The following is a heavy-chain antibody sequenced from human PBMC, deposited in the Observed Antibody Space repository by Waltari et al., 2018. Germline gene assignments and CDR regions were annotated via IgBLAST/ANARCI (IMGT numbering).Heavy chain of an antibody. J-gene: IGHJ6*02. V-gene: IGHV3-30*04. CDR2: ISYNSRNI. CDR3: ARDYCDRTNCHGMDV. CDR1: EFTFSSYA. D-gene: IGHD2-2*01. Sequence: QVQLVESGGGVVKPGRSLRLSCEASEFTFSSYAMHWVRQAPGKGLEWGAFISYNSRNIYYVDSVKGRFTISRDNSKKTLFLQMNSLRDEDTAIYYCARDYCDRTNCHGMDVWGQGTAVTVSS.